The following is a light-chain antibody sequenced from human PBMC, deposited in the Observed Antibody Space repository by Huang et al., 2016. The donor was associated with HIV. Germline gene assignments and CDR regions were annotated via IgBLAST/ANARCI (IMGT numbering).Light chain of an antibody. V-gene: IGKV3-11*01. CDR1: QSVENS. CDR2: DAS. CDR3: QQRSKWPPVYT. Sequence: EIVLTQSPATLSLSPGDRATLSCRASQSVENSLAWYQQKPGQPPRLLMYDASIRATGIPARFGGSGSGTDFTLTISSLEPDDFAVYYCQQRSKWPPVYTFGQGTKLEIK. J-gene: IGKJ2*01.